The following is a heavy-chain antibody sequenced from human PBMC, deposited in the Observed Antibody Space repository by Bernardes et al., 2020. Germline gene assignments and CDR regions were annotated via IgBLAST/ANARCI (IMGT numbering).Heavy chain of an antibody. CDR1: GGSISGFY. V-gene: IGHV4-59*01. CDR3: ARGLENGYTYGNDY. CDR2: IYHSGST. J-gene: IGHJ4*02. D-gene: IGHD5-18*01. Sequence: SETLSLTRSVSGGSISGFYWSWFRQTPGKGLEWIGYIYHSGSTKYSPSLKSRVSISMDTSKNQFSLKMTSVTAADTAVYFCARGLENGYTYGNDYWGQGTLVTVSS.